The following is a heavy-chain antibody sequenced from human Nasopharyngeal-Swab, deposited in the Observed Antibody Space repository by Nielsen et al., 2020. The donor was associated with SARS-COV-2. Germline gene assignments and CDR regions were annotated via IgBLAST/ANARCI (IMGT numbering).Heavy chain of an antibody. CDR3: ARGRPGHYFDY. V-gene: IGHV3-23*05. J-gene: IGHJ4*02. CDR2: FYTSGDT. CDR1: GFTFSSYA. D-gene: IGHD1-14*01. Sequence: GESLKISCAASGFTFSSYAMSWVRQAPGKGLEWVSVFYTSGDTYYAVSVKGRFTISRDNSKNTLSLQMNSLRAEDTAVYYCARGRPGHYFDYWGQGTLVTVSS.